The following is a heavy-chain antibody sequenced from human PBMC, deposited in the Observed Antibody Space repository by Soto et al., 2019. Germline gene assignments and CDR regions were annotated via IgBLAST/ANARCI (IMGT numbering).Heavy chain of an antibody. CDR1: GGTFSSYA. D-gene: IGHD3-9*01. J-gene: IGHJ5*02. Sequence: GASVKVSCKASGGTFSSYAISWVRQAPGQGLEWMGGIIPIFGTANYAQKFQGRVTITADESTSTAYMELSSLRSEDTAVSYCARGYEIKEARLNPKGQGALDTVSS. V-gene: IGHV1-69*13. CDR3: ARGYEIKEARLNP. CDR2: IIPIFGTA.